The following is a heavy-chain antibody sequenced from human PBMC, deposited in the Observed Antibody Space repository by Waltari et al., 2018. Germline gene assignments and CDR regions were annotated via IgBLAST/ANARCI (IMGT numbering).Heavy chain of an antibody. V-gene: IGHV1-18*01. Sequence: QVQLVQSGAEVKKPGASVKVSCKTSGYTFTGHGITWVRQAPGQGLEWVGWINTEDGRTIYAQKVHCRVAMATDTSTSTAYMELRNLRPDDTAVYYCARERAEVVPAALDYWGQGTLVTVSS. J-gene: IGHJ4*02. CDR2: INTEDGRT. D-gene: IGHD2-2*01. CDR1: GYTFTGHG. CDR3: ARERAEVVPAALDY.